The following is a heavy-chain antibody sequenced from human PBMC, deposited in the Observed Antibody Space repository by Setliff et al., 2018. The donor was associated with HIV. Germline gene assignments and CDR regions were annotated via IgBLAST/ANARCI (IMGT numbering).Heavy chain of an antibody. J-gene: IGHJ5*02. D-gene: IGHD3-16*01. V-gene: IGHV3-7*01. CDR1: GFTFSSYW. CDR2: INQDGSEK. Sequence: GGSLRLSCAASGFTFSSYWIIWVRQAPGKGLEWVANINQDGSEKYYVDSVKGRFTISRDNAKNSLYLQMNSLTAEDTAVYYCARDLAANIYDFSALYYVPYPVGSWGQGTLVTVSS. CDR3: ARDLAANIYDFSALYYVPYPVGS.